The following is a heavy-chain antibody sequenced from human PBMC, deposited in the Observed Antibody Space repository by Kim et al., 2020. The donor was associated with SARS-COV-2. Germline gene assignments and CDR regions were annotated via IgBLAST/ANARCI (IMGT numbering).Heavy chain of an antibody. CDR1: GFTFSSYS. D-gene: IGHD6-13*01. CDR3: ARDPSTAAGPKPYYYYGMDV. V-gene: IGHV3-21*01. J-gene: IGHJ6*02. Sequence: GGSLRLSCAASGFTFSSYSMNWVRQAPGKGLEWVSSISSSSSYIYYADSVKGRFTISRDNAKNSLYLQMNSLRAEDTAVYYCARDPSTAAGPKPYYYYGMDVWGQGTTVTVSS. CDR2: ISSSSSYI.